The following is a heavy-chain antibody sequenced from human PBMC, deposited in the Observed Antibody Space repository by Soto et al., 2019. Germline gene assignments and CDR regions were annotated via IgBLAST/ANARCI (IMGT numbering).Heavy chain of an antibody. J-gene: IGHJ4*02. Sequence: SETLSLTCTVSGGSISSSSYYWGWIRQPPGKGLEWIGSIYYSGSTYYNPPLKSRVTISVDTSKNQFSLKLSSVTAADTAVYYCARLITGSSGYSYYFDYWGQGTLVTVSS. D-gene: IGHD3-22*01. CDR1: GGSISSSSYY. CDR3: ARLITGSSGYSYYFDY. CDR2: IYYSGST. V-gene: IGHV4-39*01.